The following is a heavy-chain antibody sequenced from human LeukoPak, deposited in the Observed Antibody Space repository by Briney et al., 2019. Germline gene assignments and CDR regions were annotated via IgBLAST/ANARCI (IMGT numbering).Heavy chain of an antibody. CDR1: GFTFSTYW. V-gene: IGHV3-7*01. Sequence: GGSLRLSCAASGFTFSTYWMICVRQAPGKALEWVANIKHDGSEKYYVDSVMGRFTISRDNAKNTLYLQMNSLRAEDTAVYYCAREKMLPWGQGTLVTVSS. CDR2: IKHDGSEK. CDR3: AREKMLP. J-gene: IGHJ4*02. D-gene: IGHD3-10*02.